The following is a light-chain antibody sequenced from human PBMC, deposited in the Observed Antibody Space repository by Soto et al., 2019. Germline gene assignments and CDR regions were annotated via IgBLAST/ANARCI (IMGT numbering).Light chain of an antibody. J-gene: IGKJ2*01. CDR2: GSS. CDR1: QSVSSSY. Sequence: EIVLTQSPGTLSLSPGERATLSCRASQSVSSSYLAWYQQKPGQAPRLLIYGSSSRATGIPDRFSGCGSGTDFTLTISRLEPEDFAVYYCQQYGSSPLPTFGQGTKLEIK. CDR3: QQYGSSPLPT. V-gene: IGKV3-20*01.